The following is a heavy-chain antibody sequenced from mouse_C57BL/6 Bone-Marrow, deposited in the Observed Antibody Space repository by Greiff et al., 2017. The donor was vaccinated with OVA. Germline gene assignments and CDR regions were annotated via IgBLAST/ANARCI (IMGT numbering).Heavy chain of an antibody. CDR2: INPYNGGT. Sequence: EVQLQQSGPVLVKPGASVKMSCKASGYTFTDYYMNWVKQSHGKSLEWIGVINPYNGGTSYNQKFKGKATLTVDKSSSTAYMELNSLTSEDSAVYYCARGDGYSYAMDYWGQGTSVTVSS. J-gene: IGHJ4*01. V-gene: IGHV1-19*01. CDR3: ARGDGYSYAMDY. CDR1: GYTFTDYY. D-gene: IGHD2-3*01.